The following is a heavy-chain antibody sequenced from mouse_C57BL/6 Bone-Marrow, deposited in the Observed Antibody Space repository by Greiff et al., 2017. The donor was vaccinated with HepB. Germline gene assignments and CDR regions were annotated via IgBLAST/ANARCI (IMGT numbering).Heavy chain of an antibody. Sequence: EVQLQQSGPELVKPGDSVKIPCKASGYKFTDYNMDWVKQSHGKSLEWIGDINPNNGGTIYNQKFKGKATLTVDKSSSTAYMELRSLTSEDTAVYYCASWGLREGLYWYFDVWGTGTTVTVSS. V-gene: IGHV1-18*01. D-gene: IGHD2-2*01. J-gene: IGHJ1*03. CDR2: INPNNGGT. CDR3: ASWGLREGLYWYFDV. CDR1: GYKFTDYN.